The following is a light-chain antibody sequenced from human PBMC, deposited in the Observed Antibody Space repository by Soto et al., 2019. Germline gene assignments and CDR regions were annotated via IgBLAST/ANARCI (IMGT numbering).Light chain of an antibody. CDR1: QSISSY. J-gene: IGKJ3*01. CDR2: AAS. Sequence: DIQMTQSPSSLSASVGDRVTITCRASQSISSYLNWYQQKPGKAPKLLIYAASSLQSGVPSRFSGSGSGTDFTLTISSLQPEDFATYYCQQSYSTPGITFGPGPKVDIK. CDR3: QQSYSTPGIT. V-gene: IGKV1-39*01.